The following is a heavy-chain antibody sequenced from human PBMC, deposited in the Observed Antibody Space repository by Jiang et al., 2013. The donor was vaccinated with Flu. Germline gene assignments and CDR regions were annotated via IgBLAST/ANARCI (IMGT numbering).Heavy chain of an antibody. J-gene: IGHJ2*01. CDR1: GFTFSSYW. CDR2: IKSEGSST. V-gene: IGHV3-74*01. CDR3: ARDRGDYYDILTGYYSPYWYFDL. Sequence: GLVQPGGSLRLSCAASGFTFSSYWMHWVRQAPGKGLVWVSRIKSEGSSTSYADSVKGRFTISRDNAKNTLYLQMNSLRAEDAAVYYCARDRGDYYDILTGYYSPYWYFDLWGRGTLVTVSS. D-gene: IGHD3-9*01.